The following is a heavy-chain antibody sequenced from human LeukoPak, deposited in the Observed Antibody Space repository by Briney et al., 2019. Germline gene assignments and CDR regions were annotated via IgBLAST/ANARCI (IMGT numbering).Heavy chain of an antibody. Sequence: GGSLRLSCAASGFTFSGYGMHWVRQAPGKGLEWVAVIWYDGSNKYYADSVKGRFTISRDNSKNTLYLQMNSLRAEDTAVYYCARDMEWIQLWSYYYYGMDVWGQGTTVTVSS. J-gene: IGHJ6*02. D-gene: IGHD5-18*01. CDR1: GFTFSGYG. CDR3: ARDMEWIQLWSYYYYGMDV. CDR2: IWYDGSNK. V-gene: IGHV3-33*01.